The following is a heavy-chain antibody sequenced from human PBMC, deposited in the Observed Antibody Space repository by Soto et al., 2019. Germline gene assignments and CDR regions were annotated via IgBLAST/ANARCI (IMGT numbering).Heavy chain of an antibody. CDR1: GFTFGDYA. J-gene: IGHJ6*02. CDR2: IRSKAYGGTT. D-gene: IGHD3-3*01. CDR3: TRDPRYYDFWSGSWVNYYYGMDV. V-gene: IGHV3-49*03. Sequence: GGSLRLSCTASGFTFGDYAMSWFRQAPGKGLEWVGFIRSKAYGGTTEYAASVKGRFTISRDDSKSIAYLQMNSLKTEDTAVYYCTRDPRYYDFWSGSWVNYYYGMDVWGQGTTVTVSS.